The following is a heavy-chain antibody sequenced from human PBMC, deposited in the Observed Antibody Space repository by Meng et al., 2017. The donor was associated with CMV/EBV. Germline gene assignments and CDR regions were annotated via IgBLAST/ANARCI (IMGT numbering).Heavy chain of an antibody. CDR3: AKGGIQLWAQFDY. CDR1: GFTFSSYA. Sequence: GGSLRLSCAASGFTFSSYAMSWVRQAPGKGLEWVSAISGSGGSTYYADSVKGRFTTSRDNSKNTLYLQMNSLRAEDTAVYYCAKGGIQLWAQFDYWGQGTLVTVSS. J-gene: IGHJ4*02. V-gene: IGHV3-23*01. D-gene: IGHD5-18*01. CDR2: ISGSGGST.